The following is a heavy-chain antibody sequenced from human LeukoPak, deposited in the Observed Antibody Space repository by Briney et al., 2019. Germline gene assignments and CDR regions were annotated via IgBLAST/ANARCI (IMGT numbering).Heavy chain of an antibody. CDR2: IWYDGSNK. D-gene: IGHD3-10*01. CDR1: RLTFSSYG. Sequence: GGSLRLSCAASRLTFSSYGMHWVRQAPGKGLEWVAVIWYDGSNKYYADSVKGRFTISRDNSKNTLYLQMNSLRAEDTAVYYCARGGYYGSGRMDVWGQGTTVTVSS. CDR3: ARGGYYGSGRMDV. V-gene: IGHV3-33*01. J-gene: IGHJ6*02.